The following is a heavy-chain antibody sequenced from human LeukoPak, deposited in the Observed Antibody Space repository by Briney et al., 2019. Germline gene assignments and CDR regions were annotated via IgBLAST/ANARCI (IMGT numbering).Heavy chain of an antibody. D-gene: IGHD3-22*01. CDR2: TIPIFGTA. Sequence: SVKVSCKASGGTFSSYAISWVRQAPGQGLEWMGRTIPIFGTANYAQKFQGRVTITTDESTSTAYMELSSLRSEDTAVYYCARDGDYDSSEYYFDYWGQGTLVTVSS. CDR3: ARDGDYDSSEYYFDY. J-gene: IGHJ4*02. V-gene: IGHV1-69*05. CDR1: GGTFSSYA.